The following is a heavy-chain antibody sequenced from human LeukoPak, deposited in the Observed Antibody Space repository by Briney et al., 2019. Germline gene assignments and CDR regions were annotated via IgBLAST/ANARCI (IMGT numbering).Heavy chain of an antibody. V-gene: IGHV3-30*04. J-gene: IGHJ5*02. CDR3: ARDPYGDYPNWFDP. Sequence: GGSLRLSCAASGFTFSSYTMHWVRQAPGKGLEWVAVISYDGSNKYYADSVKGRFTISRDNSKNTLYLQMNSLRAEDTAVYYCARDPYGDYPNWFDPWGQGTLVTVSS. D-gene: IGHD4-17*01. CDR2: ISYDGSNK. CDR1: GFTFSSYT.